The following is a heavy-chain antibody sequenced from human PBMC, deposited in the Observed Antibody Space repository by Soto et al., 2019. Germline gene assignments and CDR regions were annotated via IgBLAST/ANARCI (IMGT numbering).Heavy chain of an antibody. CDR2: MNPDSGAT. CDR1: GYTFSGYY. V-gene: IGHV1-2*02. Sequence: QMQLAQSGAEVRKPGASVKVSCKTSGYTFSGYYIHWVRQAPGQGLEWLGWMNPDSGATSPAPKFQGRVTMTRVTAISTAYMEPRGLTSDETAVFYCTREGKYSYGPYSQEGVAVWGQGNTVTVSS. CDR3: TREGKYSYGPYSQEGVAV. J-gene: IGHJ6*02. D-gene: IGHD3-10*01.